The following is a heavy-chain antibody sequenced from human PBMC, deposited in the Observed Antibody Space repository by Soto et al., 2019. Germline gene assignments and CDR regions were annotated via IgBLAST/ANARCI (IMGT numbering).Heavy chain of an antibody. Sequence: ASVKVSCKASGYTFTSYYMHWVRQAPGQGLEWMGIINPSGGSTSYAQKFQGRVTMTRDTSTSTVYTELSSLRSEDTAVYYCARGYSSGWYVAYYYGMDVWGQGTTVTVSS. CDR1: GYTFTSYY. J-gene: IGHJ6*02. V-gene: IGHV1-46*01. CDR2: INPSGGST. CDR3: ARGYSSGWYVAYYYGMDV. D-gene: IGHD6-19*01.